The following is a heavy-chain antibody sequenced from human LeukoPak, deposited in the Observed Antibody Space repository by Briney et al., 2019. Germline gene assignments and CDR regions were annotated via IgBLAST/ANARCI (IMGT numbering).Heavy chain of an antibody. CDR1: GFTFSSYN. CDR2: ITSSSSNI. CDR3: ARGLHSSDAFDI. D-gene: IGHD3-22*01. J-gene: IGHJ3*02. V-gene: IGHV3-48*01. Sequence: GGSLRLSCAASGFTFSSYNMNWVRQAPGEGLEWVSYITSSSSNIYYADSVKGRFTISRDNAKDSLYLQMNSLRAEDTAMYYCARGLHSSDAFDIWGQGTMVTVSS.